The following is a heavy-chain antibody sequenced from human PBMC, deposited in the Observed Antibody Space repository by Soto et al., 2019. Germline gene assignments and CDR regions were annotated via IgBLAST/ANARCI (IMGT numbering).Heavy chain of an antibody. Sequence: EVQLVESGGGLLQPGGSLRLSCAASGFTFSTYNMNWVRQAPGKGLEWVSYISSSSSTIYYADSVKGRFTISRDNAKNSLYLQMNSLRAEDTAVYYCALRGYDILTGYYMDYWGQGTLVTVSS. J-gene: IGHJ4*02. CDR3: ALRGYDILTGYYMDY. V-gene: IGHV3-48*01. CDR2: ISSSSSTI. D-gene: IGHD3-9*01. CDR1: GFTFSTYN.